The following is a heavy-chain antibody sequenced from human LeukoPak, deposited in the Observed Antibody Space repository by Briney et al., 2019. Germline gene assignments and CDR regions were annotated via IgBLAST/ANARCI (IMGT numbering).Heavy chain of an antibody. CDR1: GFTFDNYG. CDR3: ARSGSGVRMEWLGNWFNP. CDR2: VNWNGVTT. V-gene: IGHV3-20*04. Sequence: GGSLRLSCAASGFTFDNYGMNWVRQAPGKGLEWVCGVNWNGVTTNYADSVKGRFSISRDNAKNSLYLQMNSLRAEDTALYYCARSGSGVRMEWLGNWFNPWGQGTLVTVSS. J-gene: IGHJ5*02. D-gene: IGHD3-3*01.